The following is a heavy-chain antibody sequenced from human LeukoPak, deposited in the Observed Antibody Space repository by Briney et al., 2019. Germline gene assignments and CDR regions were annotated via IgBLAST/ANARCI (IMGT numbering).Heavy chain of an antibody. CDR2: IGNTET. J-gene: IGHJ4*02. CDR1: GFPFETNA. CDR3: AKDWIQFNRVFDCFDS. V-gene: IGHV3-23*01. Sequence: GGSLRLSCATSGFPFETNAMSWVRQAPGKGLEWVATIGNTETFYADSVTGRFTISRDSSKNTVNLQMNRLRVEDTAIYYCAKDWIQFNRVFDCFDSWGQGTLVTVSS. D-gene: IGHD5-18*01.